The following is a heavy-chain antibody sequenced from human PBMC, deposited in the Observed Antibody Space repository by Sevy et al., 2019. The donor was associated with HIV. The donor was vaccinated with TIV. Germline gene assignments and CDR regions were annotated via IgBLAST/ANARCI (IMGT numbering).Heavy chain of an antibody. Sequence: GGSLRLSCAASGFTFSSYAMSWVRQAPGKGLEWVSAISGSGGSTYYADSVKGRFTISRDNAKNSLYLQMNSLRDEDTAVYYCARDESIAAAEGLDYWGQGTLVTVSS. CDR1: GFTFSSYA. CDR2: ISGSGGST. D-gene: IGHD6-13*01. V-gene: IGHV3-23*01. J-gene: IGHJ4*02. CDR3: ARDESIAAAEGLDY.